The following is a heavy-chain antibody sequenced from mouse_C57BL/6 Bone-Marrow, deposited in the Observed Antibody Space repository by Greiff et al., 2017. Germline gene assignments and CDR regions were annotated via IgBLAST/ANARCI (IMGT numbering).Heavy chain of an antibody. CDR2: IYPRSGNT. J-gene: IGHJ4*01. CDR3: ARERAYYSNQYAMDY. Sequence: QVQLQQSGAELARPGASVKLSCKASGYTFTSYGISWVKQRTGQGLEWIGEIYPRSGNTYYNEKFKGKATLTADKSSSTAYMELRSLTSEDSADYFCARERAYYSNQYAMDYWGQGTSVTVSS. CDR1: GYTFTSYG. V-gene: IGHV1-81*01. D-gene: IGHD2-5*01.